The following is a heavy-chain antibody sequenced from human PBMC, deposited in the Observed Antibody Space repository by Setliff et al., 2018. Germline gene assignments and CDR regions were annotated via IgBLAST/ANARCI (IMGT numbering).Heavy chain of an antibody. D-gene: IGHD3-22*01. Sequence: GGSLRLSCAASGFTFSSYSMNWVRQAPGKGLEWVSSISSSSSYVYYADSVKGRFTISRDNAKNSLYLQMNSLRAEDTAVYYCARDSTDYYDSSGYYYGPRDNDAFDIWGQGTMVTVSS. CDR2: ISSSSSYV. J-gene: IGHJ3*02. CDR3: ARDSTDYYDSSGYYYGPRDNDAFDI. V-gene: IGHV3-21*01. CDR1: GFTFSSYS.